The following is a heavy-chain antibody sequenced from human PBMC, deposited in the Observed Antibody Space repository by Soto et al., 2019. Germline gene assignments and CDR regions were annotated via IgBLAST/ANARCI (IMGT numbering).Heavy chain of an antibody. CDR1: GFTFGDYA. V-gene: IGHV3-49*05. CDR3: THSSSGYYYFDY. J-gene: IGHJ4*02. D-gene: IGHD3-22*01. CDR2: IRSKAYGGTT. Sequence: EVQLVESGGGLVKPGRSLRLSCKASGFTFGDYAMSWFRQAPGKGLEWVGFIRSKAYGGTTEYAASVKGRFTISRDDSKSIAYLQMNSLKTEDTAVYYCTHSSSGYYYFDYWGQGTLVTVSS.